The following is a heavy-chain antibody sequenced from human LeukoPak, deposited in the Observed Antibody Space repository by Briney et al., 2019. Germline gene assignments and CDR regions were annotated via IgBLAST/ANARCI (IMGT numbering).Heavy chain of an antibody. CDR2: INHSGST. V-gene: IGHV4-34*01. J-gene: IGHJ5*02. D-gene: IGHD3-10*01. CDR1: GGSFSGYY. Sequence: SETLSLTCAVYGGSFSGYYWSWIRQPPGKGLEWIGEINHSGSTNYNPSLKSRVTISADTSKNQFSLKLSSVTAADTAVYYCARGSQEFRGLRGNWFDPWGQGTLVTVSS. CDR3: ARGSQEFRGLRGNWFDP.